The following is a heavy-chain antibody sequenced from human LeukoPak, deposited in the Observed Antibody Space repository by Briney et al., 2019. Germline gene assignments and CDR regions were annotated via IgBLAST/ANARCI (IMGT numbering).Heavy chain of an antibody. D-gene: IGHD3-10*01. V-gene: IGHV1-24*01. CDR3: ATALITMIWGQGCFDP. Sequence: ASLKVSCKVSGHTLRELSMHRVRQAPGKGLEWMGGFDPEDGETIYAQKFQGRAIMTEDSSTDTAYMELSSLTSEDTAVYYCATALITMIWGQGCFDPWGQGTLVTVSS. CDR2: FDPEDGET. J-gene: IGHJ5*02. CDR1: GHTLRELS.